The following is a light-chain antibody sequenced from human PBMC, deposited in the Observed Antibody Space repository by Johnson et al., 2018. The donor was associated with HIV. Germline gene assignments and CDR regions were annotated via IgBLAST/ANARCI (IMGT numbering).Light chain of an antibody. J-gene: IGLJ1*01. V-gene: IGLV1-51*02. CDR2: ESN. CDR3: AAWDDSLNGLV. Sequence: QSVLTQPPSVSAAPGQKVTISCSGSSSNIGNNYVSWYQQLPGTAPKLLIYESNQRPSGVPDRFSGSKSGTSASLAISGLQTEDEADYYCAAWDDSLNGLVFGTGTKVTVL. CDR1: SSNIGNNY.